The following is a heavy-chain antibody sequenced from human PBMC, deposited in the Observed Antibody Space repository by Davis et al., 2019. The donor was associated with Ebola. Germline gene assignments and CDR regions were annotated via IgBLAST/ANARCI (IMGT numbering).Heavy chain of an antibody. J-gene: IGHJ4*02. D-gene: IGHD3-10*01. CDR1: GGSFSGYY. CDR2: INHSGST. Sequence: MPGGSLRLSCAVYGGSFSGYYWSWIRQPPGKGLEWIGEINHSGSTNYNPSLKSRVTISVDTSKNQFSPKLSSVTAADTAVYYCARGHRYGSGDNWGQGTLVTVSS. CDR3: ARGHRYGSGDN. V-gene: IGHV4-34*01.